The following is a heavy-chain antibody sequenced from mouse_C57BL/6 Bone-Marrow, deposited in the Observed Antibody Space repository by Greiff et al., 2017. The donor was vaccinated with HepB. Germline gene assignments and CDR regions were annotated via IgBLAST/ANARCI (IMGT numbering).Heavy chain of an antibody. Sequence: EVKVVESEGGLVQPGSSMKLSCTASGFTFSDYYMAWVRQVPEKGLEWVANINYDGSSTYYLDSLKSRFIISRDNAKNILYLQMSSLKSEDTAKYYCARDGSSYTGWYFDVWGTGTTVTVSS. J-gene: IGHJ1*03. CDR2: INYDGSST. CDR1: GFTFSDYY. D-gene: IGHD1-1*01. CDR3: ARDGSSYTGWYFDV. V-gene: IGHV5-16*01.